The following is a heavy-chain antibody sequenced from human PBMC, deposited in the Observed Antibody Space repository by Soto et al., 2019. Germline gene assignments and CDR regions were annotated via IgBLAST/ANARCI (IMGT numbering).Heavy chain of an antibody. CDR2: INPSGGST. CDR3: AREDDSSGYSTPDAFDI. V-gene: IGHV1-46*01. Sequence: ASVKVSCKASGYTFTSYYMHWVRQAPGQGLEWMGIINPSGGSTSYAQKFRGRVTMTRDTSTSTVYMELSSLRSEDTAVYYCAREDDSSGYSTPDAFDIWGQGTMVTVSS. CDR1: GYTFTSYY. J-gene: IGHJ3*02. D-gene: IGHD3-22*01.